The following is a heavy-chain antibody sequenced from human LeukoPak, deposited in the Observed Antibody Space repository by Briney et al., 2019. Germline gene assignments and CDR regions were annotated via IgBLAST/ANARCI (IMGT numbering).Heavy chain of an antibody. CDR2: IYTSGST. Sequence: PSETLSLTCTVSGGSISSSSYYWSWIRQPAGKGLGWIGRIYTSGSTNYNPSLKSRVTISVDTSKNQFSLRLSSVTAADTAVYYWARRSGYSSSWYSRDYMDVWGKGTTVTISS. V-gene: IGHV4-61*02. CDR1: GGSISSSSYY. D-gene: IGHD6-13*01. J-gene: IGHJ6*03. CDR3: ARRSGYSSSWYSRDYMDV.